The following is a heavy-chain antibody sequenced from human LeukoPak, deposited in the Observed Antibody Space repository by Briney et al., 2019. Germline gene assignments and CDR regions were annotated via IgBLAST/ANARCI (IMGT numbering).Heavy chain of an antibody. CDR2: ISWNSGSI. J-gene: IGHJ3*02. V-gene: IGHV3-9*01. CDR1: GFTFDDYA. Sequence: GGSLRLSCAASGFTFDDYAMHWVRHAPGKGLEWVSGISWNSGSIGYADSVKGRFTISRDNAKNSLYLQMNSLRAEDTALYYCAKDRGYSGYDFGAFDIWGQGTMVTVSS. D-gene: IGHD5-12*01. CDR3: AKDRGYSGYDFGAFDI.